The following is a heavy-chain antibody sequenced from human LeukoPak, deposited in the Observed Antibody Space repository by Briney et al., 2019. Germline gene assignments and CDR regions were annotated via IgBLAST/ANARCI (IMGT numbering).Heavy chain of an antibody. CDR3: ARDEGAAAGDNWFDP. D-gene: IGHD6-13*01. J-gene: IGHJ5*02. CDR2: IIPIFGTA. V-gene: IGHV1-69*05. Sequence: SVKVSCKASGGTFSSYAISWVRQAPGQGLEWMGGIIPIFGTANYAQKFQGRVTMTRDTSTSTVYMELSSLRSEDTAVYYCARDEGAAAGDNWFDPWGQGTLVTVSS. CDR1: GGTFSSYA.